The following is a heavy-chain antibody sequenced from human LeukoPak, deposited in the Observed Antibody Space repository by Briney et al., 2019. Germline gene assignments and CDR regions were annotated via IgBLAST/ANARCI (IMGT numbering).Heavy chain of an antibody. V-gene: IGHV3-30-3*01. CDR1: GFTFSSYA. Sequence: PGRSLRLSCAASGFTFSSYAMYWVRQAPGKGLEWVAVISYDGSNKYYADSVKGRFTISRDNSKNTLYLQMNSLRAEDTAVYYCATGRDGYNLDYWGQGTLVTVSS. CDR2: ISYDGSNK. CDR3: ATGRDGYNLDY. D-gene: IGHD5-24*01. J-gene: IGHJ4*02.